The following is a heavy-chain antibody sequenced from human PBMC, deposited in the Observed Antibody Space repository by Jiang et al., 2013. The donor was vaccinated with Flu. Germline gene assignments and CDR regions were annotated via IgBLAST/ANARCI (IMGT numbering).Heavy chain of an antibody. Sequence: VQLLESGAEVKKPGESVKISCKASGYTFTNYWIGWVRQMPGKGLEWMGNIYPGDSDTRYSPSFQGQVSISVDKSINTAYLHWSSLKASDTAMYYCARHNPYYYESGDTRGYHTAGWFDPWGQGTLVTVS. CDR2: IYPGDSDT. CDR3: ARHNPYYYESGDTRGYHTAGWFDP. J-gene: IGHJ5*02. D-gene: IGHD3-22*01. V-gene: IGHV5-51*01. CDR1: GYTFTNYW.